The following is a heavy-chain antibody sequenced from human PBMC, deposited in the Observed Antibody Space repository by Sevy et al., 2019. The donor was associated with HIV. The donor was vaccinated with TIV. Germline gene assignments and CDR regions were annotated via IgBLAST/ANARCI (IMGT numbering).Heavy chain of an antibody. CDR1: GYTFITYY. D-gene: IGHD1-26*01. CDR2: IDPSGST. J-gene: IGHJ6*02. V-gene: IGHV1-46*01. CDR3: ARDRDLSGSYLEYYYYAMDV. Sequence: ASVKVSCKASGYTFITYYVHWVRQAPGQGLEWMGLIDPSGSTRYAQKFQGRVSMTGDTSTTTVYMELGSLTSEDTAVYYCARDRDLSGSYLEYYYYAMDVWGQGTTVTISS.